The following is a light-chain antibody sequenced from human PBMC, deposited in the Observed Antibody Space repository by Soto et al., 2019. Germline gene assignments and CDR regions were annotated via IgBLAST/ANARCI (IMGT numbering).Light chain of an antibody. V-gene: IGKV3-20*01. CDR1: QTPSTRN. J-gene: IGKJ2*01. Sequence: ESMLTQSPGTLSLSPGERASLSCRASQTPSTRNLAWYHHKPGQAHRLRIYGASISATGIPDRFSGSGCGTDFTLRISRLEPVDLAVYCCQQFGSSPPAFTFCQGTKLQL. CDR3: QQFGSSPPAFT. CDR2: GAS.